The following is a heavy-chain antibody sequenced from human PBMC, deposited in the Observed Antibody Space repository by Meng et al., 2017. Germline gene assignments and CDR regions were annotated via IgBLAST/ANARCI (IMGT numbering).Heavy chain of an antibody. CDR3: ARVGTTDAF. V-gene: IGHV1-69*06. D-gene: IGHD2-2*01. Sequence: QVHLVQSGAEVTKPGVSVRGACKASGGTLSSYASSWVRQAPGQGLEWLGGIIPIFGTANYAQKFQGRVTITADKSTSTAYMKLSSLRSEDTAVYYCARVGTTDAFWGQGTLVTVSS. CDR2: IIPIFGTA. CDR1: GGTLSSYA. J-gene: IGHJ4*02.